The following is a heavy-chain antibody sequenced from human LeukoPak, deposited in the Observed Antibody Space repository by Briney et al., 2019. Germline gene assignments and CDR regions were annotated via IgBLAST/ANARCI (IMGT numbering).Heavy chain of an antibody. D-gene: IGHD3-22*01. J-gene: IGHJ4*02. V-gene: IGHV4-30-4*01. CDR2: IYYSGST. Sequence: SETLSLTCTVSGGSISSGDYYWSWIRQPPGKGLEWIGYIYYSGSTYYNPSLKSRVTISVDTSKNQFSLKLRSVTAADAAVYYCGRTTHYYDSSGSPIDYRGQGTLVIVSS. CDR1: GGSISSGDYY. CDR3: GRTTHYYDSSGSPIDY.